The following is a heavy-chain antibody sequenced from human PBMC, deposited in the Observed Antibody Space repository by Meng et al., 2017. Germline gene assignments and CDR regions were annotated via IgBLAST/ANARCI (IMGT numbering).Heavy chain of an antibody. CDR1: GHTVSSDSAA. D-gene: IGHD6-19*01. V-gene: IGHV6-1*01. Sequence: QLQQSCPGLMKPSQTLSLTCAISGHTVSSDSAAWNCIRQSPPRGLEWLGSTYYRSKWYNAFAVSVNSRIIINPDTSKNHFSLQLNSVTPEDTAVYYCASGWYMFQTWGQGTLVTVSS. CDR3: ASGWYMFQT. J-gene: IGHJ4*02. CDR2: TYYRSKWYN.